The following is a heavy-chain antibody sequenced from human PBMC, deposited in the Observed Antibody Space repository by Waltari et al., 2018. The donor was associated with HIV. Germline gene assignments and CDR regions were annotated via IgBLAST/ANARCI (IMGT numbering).Heavy chain of an antibody. J-gene: IGHJ4*02. CDR3: ARDSGVGYGGLYYFDY. V-gene: IGHV4-34*01. CDR2: INHSGST. D-gene: IGHD4-17*01. CDR1: GGSFSGYY. Sequence: QVQLQQWGAGLLKPSETLSLTCAVYGGSFSGYYWSWIRPPPGKGLGWIGEINHSGSTNHNPSLKSRVTISVDTSKNQFSLKLSSVTAADTAVYYCARDSGVGYGGLYYFDYWGQGTLVTVSS.